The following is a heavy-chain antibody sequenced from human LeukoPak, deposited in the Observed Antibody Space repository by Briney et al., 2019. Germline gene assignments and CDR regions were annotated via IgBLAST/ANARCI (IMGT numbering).Heavy chain of an antibody. V-gene: IGHV4-59*01. CDR1: GGSISGYY. CDR2: IYYSGST. Sequence: PSETLSLTCTVSGGSISGYYWSWIRQPPGKGLEWIGYIYYSGSTNYNPSLKSRVTISVDASKNQFSLKLSSVTAADTAVYYCAREGYYYGSGSYSSWFDYWGQGTLVTVSS. J-gene: IGHJ4*02. CDR3: AREGYYYGSGSYSSWFDY. D-gene: IGHD3-10*01.